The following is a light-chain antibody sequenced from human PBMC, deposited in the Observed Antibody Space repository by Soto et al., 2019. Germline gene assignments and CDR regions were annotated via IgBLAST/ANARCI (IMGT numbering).Light chain of an antibody. Sequence: EVVLTQSPGTLSLSTGERATLSCRASQSVSSSYLAWYQQKPGQAPRLLMSAASSRATGIPDRFSGSGSGTDFTLTISRLEAEDFTVYCCQQSSISPIPFGQRARLAIK. V-gene: IGKV3-20*01. CDR1: QSVSSSY. CDR3: QQSSISPIP. J-gene: IGKJ5*01. CDR2: AAS.